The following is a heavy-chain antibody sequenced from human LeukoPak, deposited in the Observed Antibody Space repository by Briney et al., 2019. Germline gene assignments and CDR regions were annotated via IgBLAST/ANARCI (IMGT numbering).Heavy chain of an antibody. CDR1: GGSISSYY. D-gene: IGHD3-3*01. J-gene: IGHJ2*01. CDR3: ARDRRFLEWYPSHWYFDL. Sequence: SETLSLTCTVSGGSISSYYWSWIRQPAGKGLEWIGRIYTSGSTNYNPSLKSRVTISVDTSKNQFSLKLRYVTAADTAVYYCARDRRFLEWYPSHWYFDLWGRGTLVTVSS. V-gene: IGHV4-4*07. CDR2: IYTSGST.